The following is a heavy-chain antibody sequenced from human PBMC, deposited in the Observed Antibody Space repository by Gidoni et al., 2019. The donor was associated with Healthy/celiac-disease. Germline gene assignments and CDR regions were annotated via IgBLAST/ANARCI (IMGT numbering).Heavy chain of an antibody. D-gene: IGHD6-13*01. CDR2: INTNTGNP. V-gene: IGHV7-4-1*02. Sequence: VQLVQSGSESKKPGASVKVSCKASGSTFTSYAMNWVRQAPGQGLEWMGWINTNTGNPTYAQGFTGRFVFSLDTSVSTAYLQISSLKAEDTAVYYCARIDSSSWYLGYYYGMDVWGQGTTVTVSS. CDR1: GSTFTSYA. J-gene: IGHJ6*02. CDR3: ARIDSSSWYLGYYYGMDV.